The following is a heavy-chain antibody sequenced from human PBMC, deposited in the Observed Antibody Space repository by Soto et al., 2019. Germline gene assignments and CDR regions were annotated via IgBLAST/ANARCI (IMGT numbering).Heavy chain of an antibody. D-gene: IGHD4-17*01. V-gene: IGHV3-23*01. CDR1: GFTFSSYA. J-gene: IGHJ6*02. CDR2: ISGSGGST. CDR3: ANPIYSNYGDYVDPYYYYGMDV. Sequence: GGSLRLSCAASGFTFSSYAMSWVRQAPGKGLEWVSAISGSGGSTYYADSVKGRFTISRDNSKNTRYLQMNSLRAEDTAVYYFANPIYSNYGDYVDPYYYYGMDVWGQGTTVTVSS.